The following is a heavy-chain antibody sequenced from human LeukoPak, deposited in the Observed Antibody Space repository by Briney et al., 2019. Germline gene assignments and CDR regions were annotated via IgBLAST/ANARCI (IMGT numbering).Heavy chain of an antibody. CDR2: ISAYNGNT. Sequence: GASVKVSCKASGYAFTSYGISWVRQAPGQGLEWMGWISAYNGNTNYAQKLQGRVTMTTDTSTSTAYMELRSLRSDDTAVYYCARDRGMHYYDSSGYYWGQGTLVTVSS. D-gene: IGHD3-22*01. CDR3: ARDRGMHYYDSSGYY. CDR1: GYAFTSYG. V-gene: IGHV1-18*01. J-gene: IGHJ4*02.